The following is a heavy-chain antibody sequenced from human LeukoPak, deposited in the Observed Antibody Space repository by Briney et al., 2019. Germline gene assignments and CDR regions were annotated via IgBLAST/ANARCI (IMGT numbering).Heavy chain of an antibody. CDR1: GFTFDDYA. CDR2: IRYDGSNK. V-gene: IGHV3-30*02. Sequence: QAGGSLRLSCAASGFTFDDYAMHWVRQAPGKGLEWVAFIRYDGSNKYYADSVKGRFTISRDNAKNSLYLQMNSLRAEDTAVYYCARVDNWNEFLPYYFDYWGQGTLVTVSS. J-gene: IGHJ4*02. D-gene: IGHD1-20*01. CDR3: ARVDNWNEFLPYYFDY.